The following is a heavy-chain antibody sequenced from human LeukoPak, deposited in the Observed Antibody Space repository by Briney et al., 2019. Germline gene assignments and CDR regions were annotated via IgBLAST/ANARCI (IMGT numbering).Heavy chain of an antibody. J-gene: IGHJ4*02. CDR1: GGSFSGYY. Sequence: SETLSLTCAVSGGSFSGYYWSWVRQPPGKGLEWIGEMNHSVSTNSTPSLTSRVTILVDTCKNPFSLKLSSMATAETAVYYCAVAVAVPGGSRCDYWGQGTLVTVSS. V-gene: IGHV4-34*01. CDR3: AVAVAVPGGSRCDY. CDR2: MNHSVST. D-gene: IGHD3-16*01.